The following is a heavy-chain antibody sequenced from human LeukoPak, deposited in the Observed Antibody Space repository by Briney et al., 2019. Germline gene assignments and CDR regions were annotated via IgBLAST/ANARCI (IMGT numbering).Heavy chain of an antibody. V-gene: IGHV1-69*01. D-gene: IGHD5-18*01. J-gene: IGHJ4*02. Sequence: SVKVSCKASGGTFSSYAISWVRQAPGQGLEWMGGIIPIFGTANYAQKFQGRVTITADESTSTAYMELSSLRSEDTAVYYWARGGSISYGFLMDWGQGTLVTVSS. CDR3: ARGGSISYGFLMD. CDR2: IIPIFGTA. CDR1: GGTFSSYA.